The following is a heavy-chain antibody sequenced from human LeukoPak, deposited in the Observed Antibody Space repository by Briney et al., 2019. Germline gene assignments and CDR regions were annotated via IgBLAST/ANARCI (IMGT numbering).Heavy chain of an antibody. CDR3: AREGRYSSGWYPFQDRFSDALRRFYYYYMDV. J-gene: IGHJ6*03. Sequence: GGSLRLSCAASGFIFSDYYMSWIRQAPGKGLEWVSYISSSGSTMYYTDSVKGRFTISRDNAKDSLYLQMNSLRAEDTAVYYCAREGRYSSGWYPFQDRFSDALRRFYYYYMDVWGKGTTVTISS. CDR1: GFIFSDYY. CDR2: ISSSGSTM. V-gene: IGHV3-11*04. D-gene: IGHD6-19*01.